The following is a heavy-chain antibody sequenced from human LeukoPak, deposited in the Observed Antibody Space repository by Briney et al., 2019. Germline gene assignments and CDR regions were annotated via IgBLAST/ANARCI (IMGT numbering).Heavy chain of an antibody. J-gene: IGHJ4*02. V-gene: IGHV1-2*02. CDR2: INPNSGGT. CDR1: GYTFTGYY. D-gene: IGHD2-2*02. CDR3: AREGYCSSTSCYTYDY. Sequence: ASVKVSCKASGYTFTGYYMHWVRQAPGQGLEWMGWINPNSGGTNYAQKFQGRVTITRDTSISTAYMELSRLRSDDTAVYYCAREGYCSSTSCYTYDYWGQGTLVTVSS.